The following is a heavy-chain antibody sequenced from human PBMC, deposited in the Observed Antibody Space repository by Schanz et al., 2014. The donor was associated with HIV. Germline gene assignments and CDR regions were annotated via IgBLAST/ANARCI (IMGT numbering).Heavy chain of an antibody. V-gene: IGHV1-2*02. J-gene: IGHJ5*02. CDR3: ARARAKIEGRPVGNWFDP. CDR2: INPKSGDT. CDR1: AYTFTGYY. D-gene: IGHD6-6*01. Sequence: QLQLVQSGAGVKKPGASVKVSCKASAYTFTGYYMHWVRQAPGQGLEWIGWINPKSGDTNYAQKFQGRVDMTRTTSISTAYMELRGLTSEDTAVYFCARARAKIEGRPVGNWFDPWGQGTLVTVSS.